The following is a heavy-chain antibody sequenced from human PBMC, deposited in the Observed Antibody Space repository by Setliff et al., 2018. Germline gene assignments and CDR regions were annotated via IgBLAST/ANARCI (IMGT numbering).Heavy chain of an antibody. V-gene: IGHV1-18*01. J-gene: IGHJ4*02. CDR2: ISAYTGNT. CDR3: SKLVRYCTTTACQGASGAEF. Sequence: GASVKVSCKASGYTFSNYGITWVRQAPGQGLEWMGWISAYTGNTRFAQKFQGRVTMTTDTSTSTAYLELRSLTSDDTAVYYCSKLVRYCTTTACQGASGAEFWGQGTLGTVPQ. CDR1: GYTFSNYG. D-gene: IGHD2-8*01.